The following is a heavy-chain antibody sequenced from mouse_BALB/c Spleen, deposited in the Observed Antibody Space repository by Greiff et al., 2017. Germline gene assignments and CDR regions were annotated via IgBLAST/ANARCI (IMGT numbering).Heavy chain of an antibody. CDR3: ARSYGYAGGYFDV. CDR1: GYTFTSYW. Sequence: QVQLQQSGAELARPGASVKLSCKASGYTFTSYWMQWVKQRPGQGLEWIGAIYPGDGDTRYTQKFKGKATLTADKSSSTAYMQLSSLASEDSAVYYCARSYGYAGGYFDVWGAGTTVTVSS. J-gene: IGHJ1*01. CDR2: IYPGDGDT. D-gene: IGHD2-2*01. V-gene: IGHV1-87*01.